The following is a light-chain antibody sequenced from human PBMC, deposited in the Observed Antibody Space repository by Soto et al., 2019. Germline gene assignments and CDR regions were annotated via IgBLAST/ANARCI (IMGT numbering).Light chain of an antibody. CDR2: ASS. Sequence: QSVLTQPASVSGSPGQSVTISCTGTSSDVGSYNYVSWYQQHPGKAPRLMIYASSNRPSGVSHRFSGSRSGNTASLTISGLQAEDEADYFCSSYSISTAYLFGTGTKGTV. CDR1: SSDVGSYNY. J-gene: IGLJ1*01. CDR3: SSYSISTAYL. V-gene: IGLV2-14*01.